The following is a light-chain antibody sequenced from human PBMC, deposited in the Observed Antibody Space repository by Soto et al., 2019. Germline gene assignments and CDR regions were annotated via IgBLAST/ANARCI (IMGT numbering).Light chain of an antibody. J-gene: IGKJ3*01. CDR2: GAS. Sequence: EIVMTQSPATLSVSPGERATLSCRASQSVSSNLAWYQQKPGQAPRLLMYGASTRATGIPARFSGSGSGTELTLNISSLQSEDFAVYYCQQYNNWPITFGPGTKVDIK. CDR3: QQYNNWPIT. V-gene: IGKV3-15*01. CDR1: QSVSSN.